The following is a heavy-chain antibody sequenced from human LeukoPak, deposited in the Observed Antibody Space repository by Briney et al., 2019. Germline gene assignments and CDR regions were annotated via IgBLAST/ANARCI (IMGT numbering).Heavy chain of an antibody. J-gene: IGHJ4*02. Sequence: GGSLRLSCAASGFTFSSSWMHWVRQAPGKGLIWVSRVNGDGTGTIYADSVKGRFTISRDNAKNTLYLQMNSLRAEDTAVYYCARGDSYSSSKEGIDYWGQGTLVTVSS. CDR2: VNGDGTGT. V-gene: IGHV3-74*01. D-gene: IGHD6-13*01. CDR1: GFTFSSSW. CDR3: ARGDSYSSSKEGIDY.